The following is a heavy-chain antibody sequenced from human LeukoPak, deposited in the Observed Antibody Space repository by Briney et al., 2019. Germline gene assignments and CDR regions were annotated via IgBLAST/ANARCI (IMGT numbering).Heavy chain of an antibody. CDR3: ARVGAGYIVVVPAAIPYYYYGMDV. V-gene: IGHV3-23*01. CDR2: LSGRGTTT. J-gene: IGHJ6*02. Sequence: GGSLRLSCAASGFTFSNFAMSWVRQAPGKGLEWVSTLSGRGTTTNYADSVKGRFTISRDNAKNSLYLQMNSLRAEDTAVYYCARVGAGYIVVVPAAIPYYYYGMDVWGQGTTVTVSS. D-gene: IGHD2-2*02. CDR1: GFTFSNFA.